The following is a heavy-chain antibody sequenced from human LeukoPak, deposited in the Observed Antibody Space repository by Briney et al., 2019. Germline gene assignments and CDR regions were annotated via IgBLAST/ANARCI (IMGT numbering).Heavy chain of an antibody. D-gene: IGHD3-10*01. CDR1: GFTFSSYS. J-gene: IGHJ5*02. CDR3: AGSNYYGSGSPFDP. V-gene: IGHV3-48*04. CDR2: ISSSSSTI. Sequence: GGSLRLSCAASGFTFSSYSMNWVRQAPGKGLEWVSYISSSSSTIYYADSVKGRFTISRDNAKNSLYLQMNSLRAEDTAVYYCAGSNYYGSGSPFDPWGQGTLVTVSS.